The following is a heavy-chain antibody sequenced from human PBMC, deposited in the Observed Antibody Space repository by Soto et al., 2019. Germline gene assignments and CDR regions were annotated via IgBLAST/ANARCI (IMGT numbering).Heavy chain of an antibody. CDR1: GFTFSGSA. V-gene: IGHV3-73*01. CDR2: IRSKGNNYAT. D-gene: IGHD3-3*01. J-gene: IGHJ6*03. CDR3: SRQASDFWSGKPQYYMDV. Sequence: PGGSLRLSCAASGFTFSGSALHWVRQDSGKGLEWVGRIRSKGNNYATAYGASLKGRFTISRDDSKNTAYLQMNSLNTEDTAVYYCSRQASDFWSGKPQYYMDVWGKGTTVTVSS.